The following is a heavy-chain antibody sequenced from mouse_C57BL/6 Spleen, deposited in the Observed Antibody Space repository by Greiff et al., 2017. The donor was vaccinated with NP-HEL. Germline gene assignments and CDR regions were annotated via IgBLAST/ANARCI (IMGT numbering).Heavy chain of an antibody. D-gene: IGHD2-3*01. V-gene: IGHV6-3*01. J-gene: IGHJ2*01. Sequence: DVHLVESGGGLVQPGGSMKLSCVASGFTFSNYWMNWVRQSPEKGLEWVAQIRLKSDNYATHYAESVKGRFTISRDDSKSSVYLQMNNLRAEDTGIYYCTAGGYYVGYWGQGTTLTVSS. CDR3: TAGGYYVGY. CDR1: GFTFSNYW. CDR2: IRLKSDNYAT.